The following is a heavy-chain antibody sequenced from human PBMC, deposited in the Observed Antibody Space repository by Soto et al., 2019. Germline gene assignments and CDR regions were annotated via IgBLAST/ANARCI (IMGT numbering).Heavy chain of an antibody. V-gene: IGHV3-53*01. CDR3: ARDPPATRHGMDV. J-gene: IGHJ6*02. Sequence: VGSLRLSFGASGFTVSSNYMSLVRQAPGKGLELVSVIYSGGSTYYADAVRGRFTISRDNSKNTLYLQMKSLRAEDTAVYYCARDPPATRHGMDVWGQGTTVTVSS. CDR2: IYSGGST. CDR1: GFTVSSNY.